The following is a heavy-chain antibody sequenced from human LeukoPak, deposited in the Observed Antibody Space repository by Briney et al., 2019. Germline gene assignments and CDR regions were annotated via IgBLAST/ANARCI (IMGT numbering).Heavy chain of an antibody. J-gene: IGHJ4*02. D-gene: IGHD5-12*01. CDR1: GFTFSSYS. CDR2: ISSSSSYR. CDR3: ARWGGYSGYDSDY. Sequence: GGSLRLSCAASGFTFSSYSMNWVRQAPGKGLEWVSSISSSSSYRYYADSVKGRFTISRDNAKNSLYLQMNSLRAEDTAVYYCARWGGYSGYDSDYWGQGTLVTVSS. V-gene: IGHV3-21*01.